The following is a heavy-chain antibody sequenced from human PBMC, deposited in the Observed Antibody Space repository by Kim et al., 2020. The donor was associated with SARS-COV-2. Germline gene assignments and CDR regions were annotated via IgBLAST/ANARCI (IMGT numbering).Heavy chain of an antibody. CDR1: GGTFSSYA. J-gene: IGHJ5*02. Sequence: SVKVSCKASGGTFSSYAISWVRQAPGQGLEWMGGIIPIFGTANYAQKFQGRVTITADESTSTAYMELSSLRSEDTAVYYCARVGAPRHITMIVVAIQNWFDPWGQGTLVTVSS. CDR2: IIPIFGTA. CDR3: ARVGAPRHITMIVVAIQNWFDP. D-gene: IGHD3-22*01. V-gene: IGHV1-69*13.